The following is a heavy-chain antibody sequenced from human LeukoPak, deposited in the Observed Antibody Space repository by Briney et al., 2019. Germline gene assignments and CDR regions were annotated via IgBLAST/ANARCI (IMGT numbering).Heavy chain of an antibody. CDR3: ARVRALGYCSGGSCYALDY. V-gene: IGHV1-18*01. CDR1: GYTFTSYG. CDR2: ISAYNGNT. J-gene: IGHJ4*02. D-gene: IGHD2-15*01. Sequence: ASVKVSCTASGYTFTSYGISWVRQAPGQGLEWMGWISAYNGNTNYAQKLQGRVTMTTDTSTSTAYMELRSLRSDDTAVYYCARVRALGYCSGGSCYALDYWGQGTLVTVFS.